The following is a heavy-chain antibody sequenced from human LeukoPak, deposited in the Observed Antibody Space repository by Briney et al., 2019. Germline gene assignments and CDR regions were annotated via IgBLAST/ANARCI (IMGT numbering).Heavy chain of an antibody. V-gene: IGHV4-39*01. D-gene: IGHD2-21*01. CDR3: ATLAYCGGDCYWGGWFDP. CDR1: GGSISSSSYY. Sequence: SETLSLTCTVSGGSISSSSYYWGWIRQPPGKGLEWIGSIYYSGSTYYNPSLKSRVTISVDTSKNQFSLKLSSVTAADTAVYYCATLAYCGGDCYWGGWFDPWGQGTLVTVSS. CDR2: IYYSGST. J-gene: IGHJ5*02.